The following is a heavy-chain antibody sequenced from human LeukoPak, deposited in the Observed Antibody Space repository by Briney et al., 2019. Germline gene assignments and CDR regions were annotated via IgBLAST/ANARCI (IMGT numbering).Heavy chain of an antibody. CDR2: IYYSGST. J-gene: IGHJ4*02. CDR3: ARHPTAGRGLSNY. CDR1: GGSISSSSYY. D-gene: IGHD6-25*01. Sequence: SETLSLTCTVSGGSISSSSYYWGWIRQPPGKGLEWIGSIYYSGSTYYNPSLKSRVTISVDTSKNQFSPRLSSVTAADTAVYYCARHPTAGRGLSNYWGQGTLVTVSS. V-gene: IGHV4-39*01.